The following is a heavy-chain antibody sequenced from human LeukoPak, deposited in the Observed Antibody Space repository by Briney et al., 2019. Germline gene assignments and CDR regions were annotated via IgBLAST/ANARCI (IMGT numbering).Heavy chain of an antibody. D-gene: IGHD3-10*01. V-gene: IGHV3-30*18. CDR1: GFTFSSYG. J-gene: IGHJ6*02. CDR2: ISYDGSNK. CDR3: AKVPESSGSHIITVNYYYGMDV. Sequence: GGSLRLSCAASGFTFSSYGMHWVRQAPGKGLEWVAVISYDGSNKYYADSVKGRFTISRDNSKNTLYLQMNSLRAEDTAVYYCAKVPESSGSHIITVNYYYGMDVWGQGTTVTVSS.